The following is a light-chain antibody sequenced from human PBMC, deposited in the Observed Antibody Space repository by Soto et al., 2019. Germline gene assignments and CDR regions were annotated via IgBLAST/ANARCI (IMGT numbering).Light chain of an antibody. J-gene: IGKJ4*01. CDR3: QKYTNVPT. V-gene: IGKV1-27*01. CDR1: QGISNY. Sequence: DIQMTQSPSSLSAPVGDRVTITCRTSQGISNYLAWYQQIPGKVPKLLISAASTLQSGVPSRFSGSGSGTDFTLTISSLQAVDVATYYCQKYTNVPTFGGGTKVEIK. CDR2: AAS.